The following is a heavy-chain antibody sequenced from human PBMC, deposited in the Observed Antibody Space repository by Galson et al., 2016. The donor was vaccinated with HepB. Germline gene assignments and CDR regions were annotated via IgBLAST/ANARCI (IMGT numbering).Heavy chain of an antibody. J-gene: IGHJ4*02. D-gene: IGHD6-13*01. CDR1: GFTFTFYG. CDR3: VRPTSSTWYTFEY. Sequence: SLRLSCASSGFTFTFYGMHWVRQAPGKGLEWVALISNDGTITYYADSVKGRFTVSRDTSKTTLYLQMNSLRVEDTAVYYCVRPTSSTWYTFEYWGQGTLVSVSS. V-gene: IGHV3-30*12. CDR2: ISNDGTIT.